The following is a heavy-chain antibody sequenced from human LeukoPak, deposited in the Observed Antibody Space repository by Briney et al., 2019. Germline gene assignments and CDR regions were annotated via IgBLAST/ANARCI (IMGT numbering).Heavy chain of an antibody. CDR1: GGSISSGGYY. V-gene: IGHV4-61*08. J-gene: IGHJ4*02. CDR3: ARHQGAYYYDSSGL. CDR2: IYYSGST. Sequence: PSETLSLTCTVSGGSISSGGYYWSWIRQHPGKGLEWIGYIYYSGSTNYNPSLKSRVTISVDTSKNQFSLKLSSVTAADTAVYYCARHQGAYYYDSSGLWGQGTLVTVSS. D-gene: IGHD3-22*01.